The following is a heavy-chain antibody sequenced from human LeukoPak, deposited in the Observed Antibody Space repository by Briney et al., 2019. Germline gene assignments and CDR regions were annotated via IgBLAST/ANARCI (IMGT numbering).Heavy chain of an antibody. CDR2: IYHSGST. D-gene: IGHD6-19*01. Sequence: SETLSLTCAVSGYSISSGYYWGWIRQPPGKGLERIGSIYHSGSTHYNPSLKSRVTISVDTSKNQFSLKLSSVTAADTAVYYCARHGSGIAVAALDYWGQGTLVTVSS. CDR1: GYSISSGYY. J-gene: IGHJ4*02. V-gene: IGHV4-38-2*01. CDR3: ARHGSGIAVAALDY.